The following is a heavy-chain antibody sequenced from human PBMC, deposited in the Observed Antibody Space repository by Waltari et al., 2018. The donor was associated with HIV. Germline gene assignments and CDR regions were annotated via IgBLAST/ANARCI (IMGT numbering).Heavy chain of an antibody. CDR2: IYSNTGDT. Sequence: QVQMVQSGAEVKKPGASVKVSCKTSGCSITGYYIHWVRQAPGQGLEWMGWIYSNTGDTNYGLQFEGRVTMTRDTSMRTAYMELRTLRSDDTALYYCARQMTFYDAFDVWGQGTVVTVSS. J-gene: IGHJ3*01. V-gene: IGHV1-2*02. CDR1: GCSITGYY. CDR3: ARQMTFYDAFDV.